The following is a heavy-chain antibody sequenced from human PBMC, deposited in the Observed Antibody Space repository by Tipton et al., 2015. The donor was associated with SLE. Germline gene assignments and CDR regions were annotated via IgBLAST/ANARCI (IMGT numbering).Heavy chain of an antibody. CDR2: IYTSGST. CDR3: ARTDIVVVPAAGWFDP. J-gene: IGHJ5*02. V-gene: IGHV4-4*07. Sequence: TLSLTCTVSGGSISSYYWSWIRQPAGKGLEWIGRIYTSGSTNYNPSLKSRVTMSVDTSKNQFSLKLSSVTAADTAVYYCARTDIVVVPAAGWFDPWGQGTLVTVSS. CDR1: GGSISSYY. D-gene: IGHD2-2*01.